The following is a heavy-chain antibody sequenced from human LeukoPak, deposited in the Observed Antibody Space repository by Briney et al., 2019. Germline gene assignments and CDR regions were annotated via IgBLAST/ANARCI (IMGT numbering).Heavy chain of an antibody. D-gene: IGHD1-26*01. J-gene: IGHJ4*02. V-gene: IGHV4-34*01. CDR1: GGSFSGYY. Sequence: SETLSLTCAVYGGSFSGYYWSWIRQPPGKGLEWIGEINHSGSTNYNPSLKSRVTISVDTSKNQFSLKLSSVTAADTAVYYCASRGRGARNHDYWGQGTLVTVSS. CDR3: ASRGRGARNHDY. CDR2: INHSGST.